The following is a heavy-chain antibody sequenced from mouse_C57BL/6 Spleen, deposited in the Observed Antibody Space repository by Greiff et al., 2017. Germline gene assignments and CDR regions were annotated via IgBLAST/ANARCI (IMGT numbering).Heavy chain of an antibody. CDR3: TTSSPYYFDY. V-gene: IGHV1-5*01. CDR1: GYTFTSYW. CDR2: IYPGNSDT. J-gene: IGHJ2*01. D-gene: IGHD1-1*01. Sequence: VQLQQSGTVLARPGASVKMSCKTSGYTFTSYWMHWVKQRPGQGLEWIGAIYPGNSDTSYNQKFKGKDKLTAVTSASTAYMELSSLTNEDSAVYYCTTSSPYYFDYWGQGTTLTVSS.